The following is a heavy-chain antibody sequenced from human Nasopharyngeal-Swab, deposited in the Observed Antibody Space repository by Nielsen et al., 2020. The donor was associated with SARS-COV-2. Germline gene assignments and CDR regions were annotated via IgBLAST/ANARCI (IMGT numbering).Heavy chain of an antibody. D-gene: IGHD6-19*01. Sequence: GESLKISCAASGFTFSTYAMSWVRQAPGKGLEWVSTISGSGGSTYYADSVKGRFTISRDNSKNTLYLQMNRLRAEDTAMYDCAKLPSRIAVAGTSYFDYWGRGTLVAVSS. J-gene: IGHJ4*02. CDR3: AKLPSRIAVAGTSYFDY. CDR1: GFTFSTYA. CDR2: ISGSGGST. V-gene: IGHV3-23*01.